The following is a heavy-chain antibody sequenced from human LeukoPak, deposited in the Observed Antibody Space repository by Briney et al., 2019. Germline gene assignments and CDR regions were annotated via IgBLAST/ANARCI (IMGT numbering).Heavy chain of an antibody. CDR2: INHSGST. Sequence: TPSETLSLTCAVYGGSFSGYYWSWIRQPPGKGLEWIGEINHSGSTNCNPSLKSRVTISVDTSKNQFSLKLSSVTAADTAVYYCARSPECSSTSCKSKYYYYGMDVWGQGTTVTVSS. D-gene: IGHD2-2*01. CDR1: GGSFSGYY. CDR3: ARSPECSSTSCKSKYYYYGMDV. V-gene: IGHV4-34*01. J-gene: IGHJ6*02.